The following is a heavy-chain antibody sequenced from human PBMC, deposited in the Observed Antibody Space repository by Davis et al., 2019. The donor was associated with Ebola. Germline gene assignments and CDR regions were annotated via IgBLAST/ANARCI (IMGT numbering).Heavy chain of an antibody. V-gene: IGHV4-59*01. CDR3: ARLGPPTYGMDV. CDR2: IYYSGST. Sequence: PSETLSLTCTVSGGSISSYYWSRIRQPPGKGLEWIGYIYYSGSTNYNPSLKSRVTISVDTSKNQFSLKLSSVTAADTAVYYCARLGPPTYGMDVWGQGTTVTVSS. CDR1: GGSISSYY. J-gene: IGHJ6*02.